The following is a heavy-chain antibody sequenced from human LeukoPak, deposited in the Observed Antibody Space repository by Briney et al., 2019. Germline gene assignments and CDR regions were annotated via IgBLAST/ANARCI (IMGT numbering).Heavy chain of an antibody. CDR2: IFNSGA. J-gene: IGHJ6*02. Sequence: SETLSLTCLASGGSISRYFWSWVRQPPGKGLEWIGCIFNSGANYNPSLKSRVTISVDTSKNQVSLNLSSVTAADTAVYYCARNMDVWGQGTTVTVSS. V-gene: IGHV4-59*01. CDR1: GGSISRYF. CDR3: ARNMDV.